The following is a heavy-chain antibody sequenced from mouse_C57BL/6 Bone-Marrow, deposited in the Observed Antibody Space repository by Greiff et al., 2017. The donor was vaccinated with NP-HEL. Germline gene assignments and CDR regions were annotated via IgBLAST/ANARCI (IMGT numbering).Heavy chain of an antibody. J-gene: IGHJ3*01. CDR1: GFSFNTYA. CDR3: VRGYYGSSPFAY. D-gene: IGHD1-1*01. CDR2: IRSKSNNYAT. V-gene: IGHV10-1*01. Sequence: EAGGGLVQPKGSLKLSCAASGFSFNTYAMNWVRQAPGKGLEWVARIRSKSNNYATYYADSVKDRFTISRDDSESMLYLQMNNLKTEDTAMYYCVRGYYGSSPFAYWGQGTLVTVSA.